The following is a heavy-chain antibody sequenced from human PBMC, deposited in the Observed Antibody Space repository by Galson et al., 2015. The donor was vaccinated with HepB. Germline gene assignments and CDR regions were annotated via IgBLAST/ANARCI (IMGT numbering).Heavy chain of an antibody. D-gene: IGHD3-10*01. CDR3: ARVKRGEWYSYYYYGMDA. Sequence: SLRLSCAASGFISSMYWMNWVRQAPGKGLEWVANIKEDGSEKNYVDSVKGRFTISRDNAKNSLYLQMNSLRAEDTAVYYCARVKRGEWYSYYYYGMDAWGQGTTVTVSS. J-gene: IGHJ6*02. CDR2: IKEDGSEK. V-gene: IGHV3-7*05. CDR1: GFISSMYW.